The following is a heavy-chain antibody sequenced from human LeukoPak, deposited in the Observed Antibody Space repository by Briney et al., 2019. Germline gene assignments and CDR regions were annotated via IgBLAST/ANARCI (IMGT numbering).Heavy chain of an antibody. J-gene: IGHJ4*02. CDR1: GFSFSDYA. V-gene: IGHV3-30*04. Sequence: GGSLRLSCATSGFSFSDYAMHWVRQAPGKGLEWVAFISDDGRNKNYADSVKGRFTISRDNSKNTLDLQMNNLRVEDTAVYYCARDGVGSSLWYFDYWGQGTLVTVSS. CDR2: ISDDGRNK. CDR3: ARDGVGSSLWYFDY. D-gene: IGHD3-10*01.